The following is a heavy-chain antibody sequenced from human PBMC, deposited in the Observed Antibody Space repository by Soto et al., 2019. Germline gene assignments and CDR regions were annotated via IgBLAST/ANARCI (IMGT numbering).Heavy chain of an antibody. D-gene: IGHD7-27*01. Sequence: ASVKVSCKASGYTFTSYDINWVRQATGQGLEWMGWMNPNSGNTGYAQKFQGRVTMTRNTSISTAYMELSSLRSEDTAVYYGEGPTLGSDAFDIWGQGTMVTVSS. V-gene: IGHV1-8*02. CDR2: MNPNSGNT. CDR3: EGPTLGSDAFDI. J-gene: IGHJ3*02. CDR1: GYTFTSYD.